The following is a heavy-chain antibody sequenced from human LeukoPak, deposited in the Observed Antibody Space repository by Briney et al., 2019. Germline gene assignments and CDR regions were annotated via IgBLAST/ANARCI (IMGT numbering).Heavy chain of an antibody. V-gene: IGHV1-69*06. CDR2: IIPIFGTA. J-gene: IGHJ6*03. Sequence: ASVKVSCKASGGTFSSYAISWVRQAPGQGLEWMGGIIPIFGTANYAQKFQGRVTITADKSTSTAYMELSSLRSEDTAVYYCARMGIAVAYYYMDVWGKGTTVTVSS. CDR1: GGTFSSYA. CDR3: ARMGIAVAYYYMDV. D-gene: IGHD6-19*01.